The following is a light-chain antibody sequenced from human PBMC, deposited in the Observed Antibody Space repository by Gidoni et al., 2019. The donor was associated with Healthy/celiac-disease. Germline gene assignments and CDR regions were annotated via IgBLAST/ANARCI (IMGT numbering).Light chain of an antibody. CDR3: QQSYSTPWT. J-gene: IGKJ1*01. CDR2: AAS. CDR1: QSISSY. Sequence: IQMTQSPSPLSASVGDRVTITCRASQSISSYLNWYQQKPGKAPKLLIYAASSLASGVPSRFSGSGSGTDFTLTISSLQPEDFAAYYCQQSYSTPWTFGQGTKVEIK. V-gene: IGKV1-39*01.